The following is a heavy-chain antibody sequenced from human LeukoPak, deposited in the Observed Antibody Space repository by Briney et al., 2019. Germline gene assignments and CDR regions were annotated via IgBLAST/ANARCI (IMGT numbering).Heavy chain of an antibody. Sequence: PSETLSLTCTVSGGSVSSYYWSWIRQPPGKGLEWIGYIYYSGSTDYNPSLKSRVTISVDTSKNQVFLKLSSVTAADTAVYYCASMVGMDVWGKGTTVTVSS. J-gene: IGHJ6*04. CDR2: IYYSGST. CDR3: ASMVGMDV. V-gene: IGHV4-59*02. D-gene: IGHD2-8*01. CDR1: GGSVSSYY.